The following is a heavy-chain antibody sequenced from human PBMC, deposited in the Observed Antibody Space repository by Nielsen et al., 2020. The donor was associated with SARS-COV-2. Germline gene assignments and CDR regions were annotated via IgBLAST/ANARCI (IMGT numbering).Heavy chain of an antibody. V-gene: IGHV4-39*07. CDR1: GGSISSSSYY. Sequence: SETLSLTCTASGGSISSSSYYWGWIRQPPGKGLEWIGSIYYSGSTYYNPSLKSRVTISVDTSKNQFSLKLSSVTAADTAVYYCARDRGSSWPYYFDYWGQGTLVTVSS. D-gene: IGHD6-13*01. J-gene: IGHJ4*02. CDR3: ARDRGSSWPYYFDY. CDR2: IYYSGST.